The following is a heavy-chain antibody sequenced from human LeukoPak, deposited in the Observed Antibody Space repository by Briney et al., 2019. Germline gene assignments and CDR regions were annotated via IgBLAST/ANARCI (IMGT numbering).Heavy chain of an antibody. CDR2: INHSGST. CDR3: ARGLRRKGLDV. V-gene: IGHV4-34*01. Sequence: SETLSLTCAVYGGSFSGYYWSWIRQPPGKGLEWIGEINHSGSTNYNPSLKSRVTISVDTSKNQFSLKLSSVTAADTAVYYCARGLRRKGLDVWGQGTTVTVSS. CDR1: GGSFSGYY. J-gene: IGHJ6*02.